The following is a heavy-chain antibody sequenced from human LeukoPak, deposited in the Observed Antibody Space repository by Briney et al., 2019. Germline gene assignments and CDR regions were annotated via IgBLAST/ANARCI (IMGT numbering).Heavy chain of an antibody. CDR2: INHRGTT. D-gene: IGHD5-18*01. J-gene: IGHJ6*02. CDR1: GDSFSGYY. Sequence: SETLSLTCAVYGDSFSGYYWSWIRQPPGKGLEWIAEINHRGTTHYNPSLKSRVNISADTSKNQFSLHLDSVTAADTAVYYCARHYRAGYSYGLTHPYGMDVWGQGTTVTVSS. V-gene: IGHV4-34*01. CDR3: ARHYRAGYSYGLTHPYGMDV.